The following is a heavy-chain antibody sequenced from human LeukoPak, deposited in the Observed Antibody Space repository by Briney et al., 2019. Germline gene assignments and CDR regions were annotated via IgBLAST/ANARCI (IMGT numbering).Heavy chain of an antibody. CDR3: AKDSRDGYNTPKIDY. CDR2: INWNSVRK. D-gene: IGHD5-24*01. CDR1: GFTFDDYA. V-gene: IGHV3-9*01. Sequence: PGRFLRLSCAASGFTFDDYAMHWVRQAPGKALEWVGGINWNSVRKDYADSVKGRFTISRDNAKNSLDLQMNSLREDDTAFYYCAKDSRDGYNTPKIDYWGQGTLVTVSS. J-gene: IGHJ4*02.